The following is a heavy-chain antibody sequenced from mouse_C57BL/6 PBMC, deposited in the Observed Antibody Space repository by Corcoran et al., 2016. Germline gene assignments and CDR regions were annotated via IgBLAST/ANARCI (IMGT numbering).Heavy chain of an antibody. CDR3: ARSRGRSWFAY. Sequence: DVQLQESGPGLVKPSQSLSLTCSVTGYSITSGYYWNWIRQFPGNKLAWMGYISYDGSNNYNPSLKNRISITRDTSKTQFFLKLNSVTTEDTATYYCARSRGRSWFAYWGQGTLVTVSA. CDR2: ISYDGSN. J-gene: IGHJ3*01. CDR1: GYSITSGYY. V-gene: IGHV3-6*01. D-gene: IGHD1-1*01.